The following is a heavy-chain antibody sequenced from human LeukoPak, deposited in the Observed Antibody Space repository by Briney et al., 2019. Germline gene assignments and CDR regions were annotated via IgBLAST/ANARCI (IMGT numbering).Heavy chain of an antibody. CDR3: ARASSSWPTGPVPFDY. CDR1: GGSISGGDYY. CDR2: IYSSGST. V-gene: IGHV4-61*02. Sequence: SETLSLTCTVSGGSISGGDYYLNWIRQPAGKGLEWIGRIYSSGSTNYNPSLKSRVTISVDTSKNQFSLKLSPVTAADTAVYYCARASSSWPTGPVPFDYWGQGTLVTVSS. D-gene: IGHD6-13*01. J-gene: IGHJ4*02.